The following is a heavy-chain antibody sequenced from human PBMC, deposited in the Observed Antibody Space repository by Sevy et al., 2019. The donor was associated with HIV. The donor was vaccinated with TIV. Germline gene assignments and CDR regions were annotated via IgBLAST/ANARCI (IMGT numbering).Heavy chain of an antibody. CDR3: AREHYDFWSGYYKDY. D-gene: IGHD3-3*01. J-gene: IGHJ4*02. CDR2: IYSGGST. CDR1: GFTVSSNY. Sequence: GGSLRLSCAASGFTVSSNYMSWVRQAPGKGLEWVSVIYSGGSTYYADSVKGQFTISRDNSKNTLYLQMNSLRAEDTAVYYCAREHYDFWSGYYKDYWGQGTLVTVSS. V-gene: IGHV3-53*01.